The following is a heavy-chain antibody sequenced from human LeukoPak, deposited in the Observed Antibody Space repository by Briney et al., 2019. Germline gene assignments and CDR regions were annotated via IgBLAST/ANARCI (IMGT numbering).Heavy chain of an antibody. CDR2: IYTSGST. Sequence: SETLSLTCTVSGTSISTYSWSWIRQPPGKGLEWIGYIYTSGSTHYNPSLKSRVTVSVDTSMNHFSLRLSSVTAADTAVYYCARHRAEMATITDDAFDMWGQGTVVTVSS. CDR1: GTSISTYS. CDR3: ARHRAEMATITDDAFDM. D-gene: IGHD5-24*01. J-gene: IGHJ3*02. V-gene: IGHV4-4*09.